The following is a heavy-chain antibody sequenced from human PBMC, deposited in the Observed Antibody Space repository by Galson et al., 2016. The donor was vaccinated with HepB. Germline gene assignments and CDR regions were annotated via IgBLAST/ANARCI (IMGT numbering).Heavy chain of an antibody. V-gene: IGHV4-59*01. CDR2: IYFSGST. Sequence: SETLSLTCTVSGGSISTYYWSWIRQPPGKGLEWIGYIYFSGSTNYNPSLKSRVTISVDTSKNQVSLNLNSVTAADTAVYYCARGGHSSGWGYWGQGTLVSVSS. CDR3: ARGGHSSGWGY. J-gene: IGHJ4*02. CDR1: GGSISTYY. D-gene: IGHD6-19*01.